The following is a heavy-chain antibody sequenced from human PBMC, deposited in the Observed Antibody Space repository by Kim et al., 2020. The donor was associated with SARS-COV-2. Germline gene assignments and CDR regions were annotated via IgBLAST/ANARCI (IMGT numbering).Heavy chain of an antibody. CDR1: GGSISSYY. J-gene: IGHJ4*02. V-gene: IGHV4-59*01. CDR3: ARLALGGYWDY. CDR2: IYYSGST. Sequence: SETLSLTCTVSGGSISSYYWSWIRQPPGKGLEWIGYIYYSGSTNYNPSLKSRVTISVDTSKNQFSLKLSSVTAADTAVYYCARLALGGYWDYWGQGTLVTVSS. D-gene: IGHD2-15*01.